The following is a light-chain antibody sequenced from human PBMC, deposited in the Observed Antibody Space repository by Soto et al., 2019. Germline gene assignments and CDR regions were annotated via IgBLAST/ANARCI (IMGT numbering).Light chain of an antibody. V-gene: IGKV3-20*01. Sequence: EIVLTQSPGTLSLSPGEGGTLSCRASQSVSSSFLAWYQQKPGQAPRLLIYGASSRATGIPDRFSGSGSGTDFTLTISRLEPEDFVVYYCQQYGSSPVTFGGGTKVEIK. CDR1: QSVSSSF. CDR3: QQYGSSPVT. J-gene: IGKJ4*01. CDR2: GAS.